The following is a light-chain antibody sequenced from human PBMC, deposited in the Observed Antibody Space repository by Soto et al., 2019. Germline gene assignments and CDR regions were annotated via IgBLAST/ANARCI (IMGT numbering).Light chain of an antibody. Sequence: EIVMTQSPATLSVSPGEGATLSCRASQSVSSNLAWYQQKPGQAPRLLIYGASTRTTGIPARFSGDGSGTEFALTVICLQSEDFAIYYCQQYDKWYTFGQGTKLEIK. CDR2: GAS. V-gene: IGKV3-15*01. CDR1: QSVSSN. CDR3: QQYDKWYT. J-gene: IGKJ2*01.